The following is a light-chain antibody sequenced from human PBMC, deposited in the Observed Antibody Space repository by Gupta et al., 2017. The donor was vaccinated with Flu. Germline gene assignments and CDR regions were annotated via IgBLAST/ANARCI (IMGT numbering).Light chain of an antibody. CDR3: QQFDDGPHIS. J-gene: IGKJ3*01. CDR1: EDISNY. CDR2: EAS. V-gene: IGKV1-33*01. Sequence: DRVAITCQANEDISNYLNWYQQKPGKAPKLLIYEASTLETGVPSRFSATGSGLEFTLTINNLQAEDTATYFCQQFDDGPHISFGPGTKVDV.